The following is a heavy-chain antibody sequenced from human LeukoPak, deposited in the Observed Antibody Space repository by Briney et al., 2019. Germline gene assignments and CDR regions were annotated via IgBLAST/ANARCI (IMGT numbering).Heavy chain of an antibody. Sequence: SVKVSCXASGGTFSSYAISWVRQAPGQGLVWMGGIIPIFGTANYAQKFQGRVTITADESTSTAYMELSSLRSEDTAVYYCARAGYSYGWAYFDYWGQGTLVTVSS. CDR1: GGTFSSYA. J-gene: IGHJ4*02. D-gene: IGHD5-18*01. CDR2: IIPIFGTA. V-gene: IGHV1-69*01. CDR3: ARAGYSYGWAYFDY.